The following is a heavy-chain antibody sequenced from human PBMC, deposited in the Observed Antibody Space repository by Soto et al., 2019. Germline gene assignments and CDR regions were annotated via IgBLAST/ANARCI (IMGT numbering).Heavy chain of an antibody. V-gene: IGHV1-8*01. J-gene: IGHJ6*02. D-gene: IGHD3-3*01. CDR1: GYTFTSYD. CDR3: ARGYYDFWSGYYPALGYYYYGMDV. Sequence: QVQLVQSGAEVKKPGASVKVSCKASGYTFTSYDINWVRQATGQGLEWMGWMNPNSGNTGYAQKFQGRVTMTRNTSIITAYMELSSLRSEDTAVYYCARGYYDFWSGYYPALGYYYYGMDVWGQGTTVTVSS. CDR2: MNPNSGNT.